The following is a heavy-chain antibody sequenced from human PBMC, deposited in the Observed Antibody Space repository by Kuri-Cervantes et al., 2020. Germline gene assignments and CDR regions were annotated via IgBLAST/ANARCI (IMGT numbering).Heavy chain of an antibody. CDR1: GFTFSSNW. CDR2: SRSRVNSYAT. J-gene: IGHJ4*02. D-gene: IGHD6-19*01. V-gene: IGHV3-72*01. CDR3: ARTSTSGWQYFDY. Sequence: GESLKISCGASGFTFSSNWMNWVRQAPGKGLQWYGRSRSRVNSYATEYAASVQGRVTISRDDSKNSVYLQMNSLKTENTAVYYCARTSTSGWQYFDYWGQGTQVTVSS.